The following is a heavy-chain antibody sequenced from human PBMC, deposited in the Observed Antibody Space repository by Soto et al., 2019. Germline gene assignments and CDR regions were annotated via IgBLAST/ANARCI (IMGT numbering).Heavy chain of an antibody. V-gene: IGHV1-46*01. CDR3: AREGNYMPAQYYGMDV. CDR1: GYTFTSYY. Sequence: ASVKVSCKASGYTFTSYYMHWVRQAPGQGLEWMGIINPSGGSTSYAQKFQGRVTMTRDTSTSTVYMELSSLRSEDTAVYYCAREGNYMPAQYYGMDVWGQGTTVTVSS. J-gene: IGHJ6*02. D-gene: IGHD1-7*01. CDR2: INPSGGST.